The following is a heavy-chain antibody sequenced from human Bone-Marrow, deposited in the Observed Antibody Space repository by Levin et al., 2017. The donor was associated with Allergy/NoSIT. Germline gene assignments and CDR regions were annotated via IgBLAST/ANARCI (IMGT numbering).Heavy chain of an antibody. J-gene: IGHJ4*02. CDR3: ARKYYHESSGYRGYFDY. CDR2: IGLTDDSA. CDR1: GFTLSSYA. D-gene: IGHD3-22*01. V-gene: IGHV3-23*01. Sequence: HPGGSLRLSCAASGFTLSSYAMSWVRQAPGKGLEWVSIIGLTDDSALYADSVKGRFTISRDKSKNTLYLQMNSLRAEDTAVYHCARKYYHESSGYRGYFDYWGQGTLVTVSP.